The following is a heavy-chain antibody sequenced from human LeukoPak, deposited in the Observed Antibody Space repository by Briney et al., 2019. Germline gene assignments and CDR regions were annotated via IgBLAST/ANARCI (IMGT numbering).Heavy chain of an antibody. V-gene: IGHV1-69*06. D-gene: IGHD5-12*01. J-gene: IGHJ4*02. CDR3: ARDPPSDIVVSGDY. CDR1: GGTFSSYA. CDR2: IIPIFGTA. Sequence: ASVKVSCKASGGTFSSYAISWVRQAPGQGLEWMGGIIPIFGTANYAQKFQGRVTITADKSTSTAYMELSSLRSEDMAVYYCARDPPSDIVVSGDYWGQGTLVTVSS.